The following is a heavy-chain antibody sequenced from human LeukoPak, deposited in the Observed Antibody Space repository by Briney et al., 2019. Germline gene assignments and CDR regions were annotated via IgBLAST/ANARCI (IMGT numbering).Heavy chain of an antibody. V-gene: IGHV3-23*01. Sequence: PGGSLRLSCAASGFTFSSYAMSWVRQAPGKGLEWVSAISGSGGSTYYADSVKGRFTISRDNSKNTLYLQMYSLRAEDTAVYYCAKDCSSTSCYDYWGQGTLVTVSS. D-gene: IGHD2-2*01. J-gene: IGHJ4*02. CDR2: ISGSGGST. CDR3: AKDCSSTSCYDY. CDR1: GFTFSSYA.